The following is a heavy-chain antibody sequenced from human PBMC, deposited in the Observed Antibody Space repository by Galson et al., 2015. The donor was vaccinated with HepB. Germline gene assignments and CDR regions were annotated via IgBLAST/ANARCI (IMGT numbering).Heavy chain of an antibody. CDR2: ICTDGSKK. V-gene: IGHV3-33*01. J-gene: IGHJ4*01. CDR3: AREGDASDFWSGLDF. D-gene: IGHD3-3*01. CDR1: GFTFSSHG. Sequence: SLRLSCAASGFTFSSHGMHWVRQAPGKGLECVAGICTDGSKKHYIDSVKGRFTISRDSSKNSLYLHMNSLRVEDTAVYYCAREGDASDFWSGLDFWGHGTLVTVSS.